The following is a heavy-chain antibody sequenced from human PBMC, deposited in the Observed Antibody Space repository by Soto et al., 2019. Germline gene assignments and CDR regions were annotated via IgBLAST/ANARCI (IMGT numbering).Heavy chain of an antibody. CDR3: TTHREVWFGDPSKDDWEKTQSFDY. V-gene: IGHV3-15*07. CDR1: GFTFSNAW. J-gene: IGHJ4*02. D-gene: IGHD3-10*01. CDR2: IKSKTDGGTT. Sequence: PGGSLRLSCAASGFTFSNAWMNWVRQAPGKGLERVGRIKSKTDGGTTDYAAPVKGRFTISRDDSKNTLYLQMNSLKTEDTAVYYCTTHREVWFGDPSKDDWEKTQSFDYWGQGTQVTVSS.